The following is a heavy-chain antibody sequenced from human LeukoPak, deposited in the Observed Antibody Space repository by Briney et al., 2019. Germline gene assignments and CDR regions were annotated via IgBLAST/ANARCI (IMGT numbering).Heavy chain of an antibody. Sequence: ASVKVSCKASGYTLTSYYMHWVRQAPGQGLEWMGIINPSGGSTSYAQKFQGRVTMTRDTSTSTVYMELSSLRSEDTAVYYCAQIVGATWAFDYWGQGTLVTVSS. V-gene: IGHV1-46*01. CDR1: GYTLTSYY. J-gene: IGHJ4*02. D-gene: IGHD1-26*01. CDR3: AQIVGATWAFDY. CDR2: INPSGGST.